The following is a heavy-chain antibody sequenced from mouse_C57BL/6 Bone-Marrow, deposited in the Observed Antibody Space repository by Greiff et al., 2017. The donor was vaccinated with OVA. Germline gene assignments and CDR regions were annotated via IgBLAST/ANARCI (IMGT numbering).Heavy chain of an antibody. CDR3: AIPLWSYFDY. D-gene: IGHD1-1*02. CDR1: GYTFTSYW. J-gene: IGHJ2*01. CDR2: IHPSDSDT. Sequence: VQLQQPGAELVKPGASVKVSCQASGYTFTSYWMHGVKQGPGPGLEWIGRIHPSDSDTNYNQKFKGKATLTVDKSSSTAYMQLSSLTSEDSAVYYCAIPLWSYFDYWGQGTTLTVSS. V-gene: IGHV1-74*01.